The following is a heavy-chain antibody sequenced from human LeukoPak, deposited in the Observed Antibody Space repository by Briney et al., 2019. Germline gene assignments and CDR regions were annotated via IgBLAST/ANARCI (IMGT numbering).Heavy chain of an antibody. J-gene: IGHJ3*02. V-gene: IGHV1-8*01. Sequence: GASVKVSCKASGYTFTSYDINWVRQATGQGLEWMGWMNPNSGNTGYAQKFQGRVTMTRNTSISTAYMEMSSLRSEDTAVYCCAGHGSSSAFDIWGQGTMVTVSS. CDR2: MNPNSGNT. CDR1: GYTFTSYD. D-gene: IGHD6-13*01. CDR3: AGHGSSSAFDI.